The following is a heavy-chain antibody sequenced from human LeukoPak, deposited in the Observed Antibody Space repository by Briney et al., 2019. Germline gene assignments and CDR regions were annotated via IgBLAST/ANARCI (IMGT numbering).Heavy chain of an antibody. V-gene: IGHV3-49*04. Sequence: GGSLRLSCTASGFTFGDYAMSWVRQAPGKGLEWVGFIRSKAYGGTREYAASVIGRFTISRDDSKSIAYLQMNSPKTEDTAVYYCTSSTLRLGELSVDYWGQGTLVTVSS. CDR2: IRSKAYGGTR. D-gene: IGHD3-16*02. J-gene: IGHJ4*02. CDR3: TSSTLRLGELSVDY. CDR1: GFTFGDYA.